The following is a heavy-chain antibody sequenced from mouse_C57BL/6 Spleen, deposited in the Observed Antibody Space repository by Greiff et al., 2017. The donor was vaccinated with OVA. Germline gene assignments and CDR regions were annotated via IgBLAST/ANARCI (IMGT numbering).Heavy chain of an antibody. Sequence: QVQLQQPGAELVRPGSSVKLSCKASGYTFTSYWMHWVKQRPIQGLEWIGNIDPSDSETHYNQKFKDKATLTVDKSSSTAYMQLSSLTSEDSAVYYCAREGDGSSYFDYWDQGTTLTVSS. CDR3: AREGDGSSYFDY. CDR2: IDPSDSET. CDR1: GYTFTSYW. V-gene: IGHV1-52*01. J-gene: IGHJ2*01. D-gene: IGHD1-1*01.